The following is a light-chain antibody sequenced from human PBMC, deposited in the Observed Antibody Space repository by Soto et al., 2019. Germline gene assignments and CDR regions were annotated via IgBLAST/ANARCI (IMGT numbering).Light chain of an antibody. V-gene: IGKV1-5*03. Sequence: DIHMTQSPSTLSASVGDRVTITFRASQSISSWLAWDQHKPGKAPKLLIYKDSNLESGVPSRFSVSGYGTELPLTISSMQPDDFGRYYCQKYNSYPITSGARTKV. CDR2: KDS. CDR1: QSISSW. J-gene: IGKJ4*01. CDR3: QKYNSYPIT.